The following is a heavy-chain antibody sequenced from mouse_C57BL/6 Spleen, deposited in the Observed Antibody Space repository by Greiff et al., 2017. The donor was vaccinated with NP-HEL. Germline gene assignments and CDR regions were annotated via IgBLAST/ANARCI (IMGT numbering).Heavy chain of an antibody. CDR2: IDPNSGGT. J-gene: IGHJ3*01. V-gene: IGHV1-72*01. CDR1: GYTFTSYW. Sequence: QVHVKQSGAELVKPGASVKLSCKASGYTFTSYWMHWVKQRPGRGLEWIGRIDPNSGGTKYNEKFKSKATLTVDKPSSTAYMQLSSLTSEDSAVYYCARGLYDYDGAWFAYWGQGTLVTVSA. CDR3: ARGLYDYDGAWFAY. D-gene: IGHD2-4*01.